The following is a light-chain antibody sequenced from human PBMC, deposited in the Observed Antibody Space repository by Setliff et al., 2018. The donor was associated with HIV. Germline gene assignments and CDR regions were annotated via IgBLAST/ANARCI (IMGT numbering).Light chain of an antibody. J-gene: IGLJ1*01. Sequence: QSALTQPPSASGSPGQSVTISCTGASIDIGNYNYVSWYQQHPGKAPKLIIYEVRHRPSGVSNRFSGSKSGNTASLTISGLQAEDEADYYCSSYAVTNTLPFGTGTKVTVL. V-gene: IGLV2-14*03. CDR1: SIDIGNYNY. CDR3: SSYAVTNTLP. CDR2: EVR.